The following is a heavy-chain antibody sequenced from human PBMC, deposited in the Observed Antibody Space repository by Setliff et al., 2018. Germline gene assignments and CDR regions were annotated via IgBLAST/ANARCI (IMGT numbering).Heavy chain of an antibody. V-gene: IGHV7-4-1*02. CDR1: GYIFTTYA. J-gene: IGHJ6*03. CDR3: ARASRFGTVKWRGDYYMDV. Sequence: GASVKVSCKASGYIFTTYAIGWMRQAPGQGPEWMGWINTNTGNPSYAQGFTGRFVFSLDTSVSTAYLQISSLKPEDTAVYYCARASRFGTVKWRGDYYMDVWGKGTTVTVSS. CDR2: INTNTGNP. D-gene: IGHD3-10*01.